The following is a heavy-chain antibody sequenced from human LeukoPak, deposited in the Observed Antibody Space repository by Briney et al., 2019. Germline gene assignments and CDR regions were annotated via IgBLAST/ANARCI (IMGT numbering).Heavy chain of an antibody. CDR3: ATQQLVRFVLRFQH. CDR2: FDPEDGET. V-gene: IGHV1-24*01. J-gene: IGHJ1*01. D-gene: IGHD6-13*01. Sequence: GASVKVSCKVSGYTLTELSMHWVGQAPGKGLEWMGRFDPEDGETIYAQKFQGRVTMTEDTSTNTAYMELSSLRSEDTAVYYCATQQLVRFVLRFQHWGQGTLVTVSS. CDR1: GYTLTELS.